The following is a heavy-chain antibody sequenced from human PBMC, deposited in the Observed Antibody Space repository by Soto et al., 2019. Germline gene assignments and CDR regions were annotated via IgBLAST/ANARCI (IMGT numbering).Heavy chain of an antibody. J-gene: IGHJ4*02. V-gene: IGHV4-34*01. D-gene: IGHD6-13*01. CDR1: GGSFSGYY. Sequence: QVQLQQWGAGLLKPSETLSLTCAVYGGSFSGYYWSWIRQPPGKGLEWIGEINHSGSTNYNPSLKSRVPISVDTSKNQFSLKLSSVTAADTAVYYCARVEQQLVPYWGQGTLVTVSS. CDR3: ARVEQQLVPY. CDR2: INHSGST.